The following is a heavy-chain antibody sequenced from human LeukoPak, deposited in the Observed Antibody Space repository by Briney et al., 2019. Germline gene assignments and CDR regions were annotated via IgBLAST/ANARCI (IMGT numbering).Heavy chain of an antibody. CDR2: ISSSGNTI. CDR1: GFTFSDYY. Sequence: GGSLRLSCAASGFTFSDYYMSWIRQAPGKGLEWVSYISSSGNTIYYADSVKGRFTISRDNAKNSLYLQMNSLRAEDTAVYYCARPYCSGGSCYEWINWFDPWGQGTLVTVSS. CDR3: ARPYCSGGSCYEWINWFDP. V-gene: IGHV3-11*04. D-gene: IGHD2-15*01. J-gene: IGHJ5*02.